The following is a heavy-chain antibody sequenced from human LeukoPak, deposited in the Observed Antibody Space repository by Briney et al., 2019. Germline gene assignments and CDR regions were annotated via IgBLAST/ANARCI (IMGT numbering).Heavy chain of an antibody. J-gene: IGHJ4*02. CDR1: GGTFISYA. V-gene: IGHV1-69*01. CDR3: ARGGEAYCSGGSCHFDY. Sequence: ASVKVSCKASGGTFISYAISWVRQAPGQGLEWMGGIIPIFGTANYAQKFQGRVTITADESTSTAYMELSSLRSEDTAVYYCARGGEAYCSGGSCHFDYWGQGTLVTVSS. D-gene: IGHD2-15*01. CDR2: IIPIFGTA.